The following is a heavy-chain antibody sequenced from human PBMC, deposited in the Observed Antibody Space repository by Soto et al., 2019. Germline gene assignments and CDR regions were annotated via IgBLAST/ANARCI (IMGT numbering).Heavy chain of an antibody. D-gene: IGHD3-10*01. CDR2: ISAYNGNT. CDR1: GYTFTSYG. CDR3: ARDMVRGVLYYYYYGMDV. V-gene: IGHV1-18*01. J-gene: IGHJ6*02. Sequence: VASVKVSCTASGYTFTSYGISWVRQAPGQGLEWMGWISAYNGNTNYAQKLQGRVTMTTDTSTSTAYMELRSLRSDDTAVYYCARDMVRGVLYYYYYGMDVWGQGTTVTVSS.